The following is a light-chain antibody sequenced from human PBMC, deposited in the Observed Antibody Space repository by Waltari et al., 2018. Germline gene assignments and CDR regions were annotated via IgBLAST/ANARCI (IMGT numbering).Light chain of an antibody. J-gene: IGKJ2*01. CDR3: QQYGSSVLYT. V-gene: IGKV3-20*01. CDR2: GAS. CDR1: QSLTKRY. Sequence: RASQSLTKRYLAWYQQKPGQAPRLLIYGASNRAAGIPDRFSGSGSGTDFTLTISRLEPEDFAVYYCQQYGSSVLYTFGQGTKLEIK.